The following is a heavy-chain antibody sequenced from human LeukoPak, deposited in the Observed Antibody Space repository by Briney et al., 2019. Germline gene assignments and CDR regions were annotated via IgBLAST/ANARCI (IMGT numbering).Heavy chain of an antibody. CDR1: GFTFSSYG. J-gene: IGHJ4*02. CDR3: ARDGDDYGDYVSSKRGSPFYYFDY. V-gene: IGHV3-33*01. CDR2: IWYDGSNK. D-gene: IGHD4-17*01. Sequence: SGRSLRLSCAASGFTFSSYGMHWVRQAPGKGLEWVAVIWYDGSNKYYADSVKGRFTISRDNSKNTLYLQMNSLRAEDRAVYYCARDGDDYGDYVSSKRGSPFYYFDYWGQGTLVTVSS.